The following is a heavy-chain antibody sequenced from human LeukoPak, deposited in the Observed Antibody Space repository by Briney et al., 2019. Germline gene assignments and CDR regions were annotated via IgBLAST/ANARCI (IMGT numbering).Heavy chain of an antibody. CDR1: GYTLTELS. D-gene: IGHD6-13*01. J-gene: IGHJ3*02. CDR3: ATGFGSSWSDAFDI. V-gene: IGHV1-24*01. Sequence: ASVKLSCKVSGYTLTELSMHWVRQAPGQGLELMGGFDPEDGETIYAQKFQGRVTMTEDTSTDTAYMELNSLRSEDTAVYYCATGFGSSWSDAFDIWGQGTMVTVSS. CDR2: FDPEDGET.